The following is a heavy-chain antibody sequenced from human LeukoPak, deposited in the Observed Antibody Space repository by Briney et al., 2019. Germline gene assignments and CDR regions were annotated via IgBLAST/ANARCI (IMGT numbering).Heavy chain of an antibody. CDR2: ISAYNGNT. Sequence: ASVKVSCKASGYTFTSYGISWVRQAPGQGLEWMGWISAYNGNTNYAQKLQGRVTITTDESTSTAYMELSSLRSEDTAVYYCARETLDSSGYYLFDYWGQGTLVTVSS. J-gene: IGHJ4*02. V-gene: IGHV1-18*01. CDR3: ARETLDSSGYYLFDY. D-gene: IGHD3-22*01. CDR1: GYTFTSYG.